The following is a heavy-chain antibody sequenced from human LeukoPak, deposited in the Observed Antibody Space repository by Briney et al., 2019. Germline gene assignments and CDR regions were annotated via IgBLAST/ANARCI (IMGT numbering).Heavy chain of an antibody. D-gene: IGHD2-15*01. Sequence: SETLSLTCAVYGGSFSGYYWSWIRQPPGKGLEWIGEINHSGSTNSNPSLKSRVTISVDTSKNQFPLKLSSVTAADTAMYYRARRLLGYCSGGSCYSGYFQHWGQGTLVTVSS. J-gene: IGHJ1*01. V-gene: IGHV4-34*01. CDR1: GGSFSGYY. CDR3: ARRLLGYCSGGSCYSGYFQH. CDR2: INHSGST.